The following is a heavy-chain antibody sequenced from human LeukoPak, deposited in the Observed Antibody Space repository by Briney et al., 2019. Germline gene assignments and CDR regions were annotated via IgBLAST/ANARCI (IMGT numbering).Heavy chain of an antibody. J-gene: IGHJ3*02. CDR2: IIPIFGTA. CDR3: ARDLDNGSYEAFDI. V-gene: IGHV1-69*05. D-gene: IGHD1-26*01. Sequence: VASVKVSCKASGGTFSSYAISWVRQAPGQGLEWMGGIIPIFGTANYAQKFQGRVTITTDESTSTAYMELSSLRSEDTAVYYCARDLDNGSYEAFDIWGQGTMVTVSS. CDR1: GGTFSSYA.